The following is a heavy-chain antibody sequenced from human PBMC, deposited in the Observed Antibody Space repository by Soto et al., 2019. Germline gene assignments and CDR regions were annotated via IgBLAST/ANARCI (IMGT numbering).Heavy chain of an antibody. CDR2: ISGGASYA. CDR1: GFTFSDYY. Sequence: GGSLRLSCAASGFTFSDYYMSWIRQAPGKGLEWVSYISGGASYAIYTDSVKGRFTISRDNSKNTLYLQMNSLRAEDTAVYYCAKGSIAKPGKIYYFDYWGQGTLVTVSS. CDR3: AKGSIAKPGKIYYFDY. D-gene: IGHD6-6*01. J-gene: IGHJ4*02. V-gene: IGHV3-11*05.